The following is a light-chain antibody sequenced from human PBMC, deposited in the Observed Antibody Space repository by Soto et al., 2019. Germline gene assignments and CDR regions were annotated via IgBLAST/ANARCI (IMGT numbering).Light chain of an antibody. Sequence: SYELTQPPSVSVAPGQTARITCGGNNIGSKSVHWYQQKPGQAPVLVVYDDSDRPSRNPERFSGSNSGNTATLTISRVEAGDEADYYCQVWDSSSDHVVFGGGTKLTVL. J-gene: IGLJ2*01. CDR1: NIGSKS. CDR2: DDS. CDR3: QVWDSSSDHVV. V-gene: IGLV3-21*02.